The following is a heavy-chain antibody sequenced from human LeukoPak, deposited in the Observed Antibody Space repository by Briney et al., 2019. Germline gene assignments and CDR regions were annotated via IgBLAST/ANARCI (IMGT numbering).Heavy chain of an antibody. Sequence: PGGSLRLSCAASGFTYSSYSLNWVRQVPGKGLEWVSYISSSSSYRYYADSVKGRFTISRDNAKNSLYLQMNSLRAEDTAVYYCARARFFDYWGQGTLVTVSS. CDR2: ISSSSSYR. CDR3: ARARFFDY. J-gene: IGHJ4*02. V-gene: IGHV3-21*04. D-gene: IGHD4-17*01. CDR1: GFTYSSYS.